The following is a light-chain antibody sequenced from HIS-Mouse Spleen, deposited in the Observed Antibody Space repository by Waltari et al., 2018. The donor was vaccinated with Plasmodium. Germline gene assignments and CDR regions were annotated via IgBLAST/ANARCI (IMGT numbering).Light chain of an antibody. CDR3: QQYNNWPPYT. CDR1: QSVSSN. J-gene: IGKJ2*01. V-gene: IGKV3-15*01. Sequence: EIVMTQSPATLSVSPGERATLSCRASQSVSSNLAWYQQKPVQAPRLLIYGASTRATGIPARFSGSGSGTEFTLTIGSMQSEDFAVYYCQQYNNWPPYTFGQGTKLEIK. CDR2: GAS.